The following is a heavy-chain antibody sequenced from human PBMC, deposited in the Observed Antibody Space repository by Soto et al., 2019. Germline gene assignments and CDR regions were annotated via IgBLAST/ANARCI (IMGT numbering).Heavy chain of an antibody. V-gene: IGHV3-23*01. CDR2: ISGSGGST. J-gene: IGHJ6*02. CDR3: AKDPGASSSSYSYGMDV. Sequence: PGGSLRLSCAASGFTLSSYAMSGVRQAPGKGLEWVSAISGSGGSTYYADSVKGRFTISRDNSKNTLYLQMNSLRAEDTAVYYCAKDPGASSSSYSYGMDVWGQGTTVTVSS. D-gene: IGHD6-6*01. CDR1: GFTLSSYA.